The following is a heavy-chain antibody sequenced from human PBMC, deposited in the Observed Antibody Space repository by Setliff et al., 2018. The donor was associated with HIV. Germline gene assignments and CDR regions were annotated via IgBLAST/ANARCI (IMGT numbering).Heavy chain of an antibody. CDR1: GGSFSGYY. J-gene: IGHJ4*02. V-gene: IGHV4-34*01. CDR2: INHSGNT. Sequence: SETLSLTCAVYGGSFSGYYGGGIRQPPGKGLEWIGEINHSGNTKYSPSLRSRVTISVDTSKNQFSLKLSSVPAADTAVYYCARDAPWDSYGLDYWGQGTLVTVSS. D-gene: IGHD5-18*01. CDR3: ARDAPWDSYGLDY.